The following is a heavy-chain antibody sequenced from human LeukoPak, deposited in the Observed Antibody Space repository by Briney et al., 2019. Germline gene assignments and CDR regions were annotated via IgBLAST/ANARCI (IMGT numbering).Heavy chain of an antibody. J-gene: IGHJ6*02. D-gene: IGHD1-1*01. CDR3: ASRTGRNYYGMDV. CDR1: GVSISAYY. CDR2: VHYSGTT. Sequence: SETLSLTCTVSGVSISAYYWSWIRQSPGNGLAWIGSVHYSGTTNYNSSLNSRVTISVDTSKNQFSLKLSSVTAADTAVYYCASRTGRNYYGMDVWGQGTTVTVPS. V-gene: IGHV4-59*01.